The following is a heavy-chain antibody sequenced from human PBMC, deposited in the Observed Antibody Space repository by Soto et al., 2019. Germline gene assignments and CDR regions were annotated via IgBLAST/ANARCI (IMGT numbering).Heavy chain of an antibody. D-gene: IGHD3-10*01. Sequence: QVTXXESGXVLXXPTETLTLTCTVSGFSLSNAXMGXXXIRQPPGKALEWLAHIFSIDKKSYTTSLKSRLTTPNDPSKSQVFLTKTNMAPVPPAKYYCPRILVREPYYYSDGMAVWAQGTPVTVSS. V-gene: IGHV2-26*01. CDR1: GFSLSNAXMG. CDR2: IFSIDKK. CDR3: PRILVREPYYYSDGMAV. J-gene: IGHJ6*02.